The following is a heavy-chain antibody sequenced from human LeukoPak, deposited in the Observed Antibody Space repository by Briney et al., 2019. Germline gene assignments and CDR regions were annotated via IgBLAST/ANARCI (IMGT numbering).Heavy chain of an antibody. CDR3: ARDPSLNYGMDV. D-gene: IGHD2-2*01. V-gene: IGHV3-21*01. CDR1: GFTFSSYS. CDR2: ISSSSSYI. Sequence: KSGGSLRLSCAASGFTFSSYSMNWVRQAPGKGLEWVSSISSSSSYIYYADSVKGRLTISRDNAKNSLYLQMNSLRAEDTAVYYCARDPSLNYGMDVWGQGTTVTVSS. J-gene: IGHJ6*02.